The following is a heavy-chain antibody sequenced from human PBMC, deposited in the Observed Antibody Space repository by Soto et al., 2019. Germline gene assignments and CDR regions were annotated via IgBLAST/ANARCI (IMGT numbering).Heavy chain of an antibody. Sequence: QVQLVESGGGVVQPGRSLRLSCAASGFTFSSYGMHWVRQAPGKGLEWVAVISYDGSNKYYADSVKGRFTISRDNSKNTLYLQMNSLRAEDTAVYYCAKELEQQLVGFDYWGQGTLVTVSS. CDR3: AKELEQQLVGFDY. CDR2: ISYDGSNK. D-gene: IGHD6-13*01. J-gene: IGHJ4*02. CDR1: GFTFSSYG. V-gene: IGHV3-30*18.